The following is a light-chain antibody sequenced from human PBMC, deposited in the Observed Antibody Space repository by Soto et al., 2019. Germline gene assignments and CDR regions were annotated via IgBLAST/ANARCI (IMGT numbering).Light chain of an antibody. CDR2: WAS. CDR3: QQYFNTPYT. CDR1: QSVLYSSNNKNY. J-gene: IGKJ2*01. Sequence: DIVMTQSPDSLAVSLGERATINCKSSQSVLYSSNNKNYLAWYQQKPGQPPKLLIYWASTRESGVPDRFSGSGSGTDFTLTISSPQAEDVAVYYCQQYFNTPYTFGQRTKLEIK. V-gene: IGKV4-1*01.